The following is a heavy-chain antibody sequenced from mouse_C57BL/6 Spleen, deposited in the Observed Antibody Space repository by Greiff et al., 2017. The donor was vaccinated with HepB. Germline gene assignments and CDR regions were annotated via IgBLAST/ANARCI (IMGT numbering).Heavy chain of an antibody. CDR3: ARQLGYYYAMDY. J-gene: IGHJ4*01. V-gene: IGHV1-59*01. D-gene: IGHD3-1*01. CDR2: IDPSDSYT. Sequence: VQLQQPGAELVRPGTSVKLSCKASGYTFTSYWMHWVKQRPGQGLEWIGVIDPSDSYTNYNQKFKGKATLTVDTSSSTAYMQLSSLTSEDSAVYYCARQLGYYYAMDYWGQGTSVTVSS. CDR1: GYTFTSYW.